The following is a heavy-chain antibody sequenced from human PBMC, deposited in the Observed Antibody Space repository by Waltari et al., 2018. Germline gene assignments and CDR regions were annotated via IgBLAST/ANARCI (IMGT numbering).Heavy chain of an antibody. J-gene: IGHJ4*02. CDR1: GFTFSSYG. Sequence: QVQLVESGVGVVQPGRSLRLSCAASGFTFSSYGMHWVRQAPGKGLEWVAVIWYDGSNKYYADSVKGRFTISRDNSKNTLYLQMNSLRAEDTAVYYCARGSPTVPTPGYFDYWGQGTLVTVSS. V-gene: IGHV3-33*01. D-gene: IGHD4-17*01. CDR2: IWYDGSNK. CDR3: ARGSPTVPTPGYFDY.